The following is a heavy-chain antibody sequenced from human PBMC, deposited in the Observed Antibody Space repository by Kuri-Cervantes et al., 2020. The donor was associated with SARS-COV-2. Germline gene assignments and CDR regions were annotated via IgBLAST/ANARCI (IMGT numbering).Heavy chain of an antibody. Sequence: GESLKISCAASGFTFANYYMSWVRQSPGKGLEWVANIKFDGSDKYYVDSVRGRFTISRDNAKNSLFLQLNSLTAADTAVYYCARSYGVRYVPFDHWGPGTLVIVSS. CDR2: IKFDGSDK. J-gene: IGHJ4*02. D-gene: IGHD4-17*01. CDR3: ARSYGVRYVPFDH. CDR1: GFTFANYY. V-gene: IGHV3-7*05.